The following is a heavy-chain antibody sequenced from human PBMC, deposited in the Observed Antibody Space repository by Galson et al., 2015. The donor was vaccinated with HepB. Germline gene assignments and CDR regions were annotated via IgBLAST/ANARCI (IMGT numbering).Heavy chain of an antibody. CDR1: GYTFTSYD. Sequence: SVKVSCKASGYTFTSYDINWVRQATGQGLEWMGWISAYNGNTNYAQKLQGRVTMTTDTSTSTAYMELRSLRSDDTAVYYCARGSDSPTNYGMDVWGQGTTVTVSS. CDR2: ISAYNGNT. V-gene: IGHV1-18*01. CDR3: ARGSDSPTNYGMDV. J-gene: IGHJ6*02.